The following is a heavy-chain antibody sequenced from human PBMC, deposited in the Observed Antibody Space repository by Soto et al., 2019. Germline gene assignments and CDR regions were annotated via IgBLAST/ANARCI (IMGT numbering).Heavy chain of an antibody. Sequence: SSETLSLTYTVSGGSISRYYWSWIRQPAGKGLEWIGRIYTSGSTNYNPSLKSRVTMSVDTSKNQFSLKLSSVTAADTAVYYCATSGDTAGFDYWGQGTLVTVS. CDR3: ATSGDTAGFDY. J-gene: IGHJ4*02. CDR1: GGSISRYY. D-gene: IGHD5-18*01. CDR2: IYTSGST. V-gene: IGHV4-4*07.